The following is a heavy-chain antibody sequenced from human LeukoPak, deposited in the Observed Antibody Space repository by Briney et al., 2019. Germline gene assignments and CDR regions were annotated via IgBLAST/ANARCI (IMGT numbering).Heavy chain of an antibody. CDR3: ARSLGYSSSWYFWFDP. V-gene: IGHV1-2*02. D-gene: IGHD6-13*01. CDR1: GYTFTGYY. CDR2: INSNSGGT. J-gene: IGHJ5*02. Sequence: GASVTVSCKASGYTFTGYYMHWVRQGPGQGLEWMGWINSNSGGTNYAQKFQGRVTMTRDTSISTAYLELSRLISDDTAIYYCARSLGYSSSWYFWFDPWGQGTLVTLSS.